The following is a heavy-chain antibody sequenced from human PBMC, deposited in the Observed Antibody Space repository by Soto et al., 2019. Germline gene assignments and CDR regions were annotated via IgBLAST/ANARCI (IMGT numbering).Heavy chain of an antibody. CDR2: INTDGSST. V-gene: IGHV3-74*01. D-gene: IGHD3-10*01. CDR1: GFTFSSFW. Sequence: EVQLLESGGGLVQPGGSLRLSCAVSGFTFSSFWMHWVRQAPGEGLVWVSRINTDGSSTSYADSVKGRFTISRDNAKNTLYLQMNSLRVQETAMYYCAKRGVDTFGLSYWGQGTLVTVSS. J-gene: IGHJ4*02. CDR3: AKRGVDTFGLSY.